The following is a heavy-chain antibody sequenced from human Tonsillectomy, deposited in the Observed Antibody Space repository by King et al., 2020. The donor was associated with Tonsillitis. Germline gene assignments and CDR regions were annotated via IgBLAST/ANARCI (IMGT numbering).Heavy chain of an antibody. CDR2: INHSGRT. D-gene: IGHD5-12*01. CDR3: ASYGGYDWERYFAC. V-gene: IGHV4-34*01. CDR1: GGSFSGYY. J-gene: IGHJ4*02. Sequence: VQLQQWGAGLLKPSETLSLTCAVYGGSFSGYYWSWIRQPPGKGLEWIGEINHSGRTNYNPSLKSRVTISVDTSKNQFSLKLSSVTAADTAVYYCASYGGYDWERYFACWGQGTLVTVSS.